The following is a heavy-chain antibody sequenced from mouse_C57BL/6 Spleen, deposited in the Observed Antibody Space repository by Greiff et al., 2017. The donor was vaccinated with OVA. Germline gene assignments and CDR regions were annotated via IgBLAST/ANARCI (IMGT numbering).Heavy chain of an antibody. J-gene: IGHJ1*03. D-gene: IGHD1-1*01. V-gene: IGHV5-9-1*02. CDR1: GFTFSSYA. CDR2: ISSGGDYI. Sequence: EVMLVESGEGLVKPGGSLKLSCAASGFTFSSYAMSWVRQTPEKRLEWVAYISSGGDYIYYADTVKGRFTISRDNARNTLYLQMSSLKSEDTAMYYCTREGLNYYGSRWYFDVWGTGTTVTVSS. CDR3: TREGLNYYGSRWYFDV.